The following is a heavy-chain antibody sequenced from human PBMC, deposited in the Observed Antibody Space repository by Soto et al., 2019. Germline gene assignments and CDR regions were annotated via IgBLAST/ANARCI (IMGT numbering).Heavy chain of an antibody. CDR1: GFTFSSYA. V-gene: IGHV3-23*01. D-gene: IGHD3-22*01. Sequence: PGGSLRLSCAASGFTFSSYAMSWVRQAPGKGLEWVSAISGSGGSTYYADSVKGRFTISRDNSKNTLYLQMNSLRAEDTAVYYCAKGYYYDSSGFEYFQHWGQGTLVTVSS. CDR2: ISGSGGST. J-gene: IGHJ1*01. CDR3: AKGYYYDSSGFEYFQH.